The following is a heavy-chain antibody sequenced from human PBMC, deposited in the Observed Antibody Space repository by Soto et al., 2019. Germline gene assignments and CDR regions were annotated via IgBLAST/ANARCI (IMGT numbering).Heavy chain of an antibody. CDR2: ISYEGSKK. D-gene: IGHD2-21*02. V-gene: IGHV3-30*03. Sequence: GGSLRLSCAASGFTFSDYGMHWVRQAPGKGLEWVVVISYEGSKKYYADSVKGRFTISRDNAKNSLYLQMDSLRAEDTAVYYCARAQGDYYYYYGMDVWGQGTTVTVSS. J-gene: IGHJ6*02. CDR1: GFTFSDYG. CDR3: ARAQGDYYYYYGMDV.